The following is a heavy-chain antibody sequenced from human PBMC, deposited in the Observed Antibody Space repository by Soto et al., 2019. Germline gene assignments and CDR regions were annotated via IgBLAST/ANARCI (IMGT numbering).Heavy chain of an antibody. CDR1: GGSFSGYY. CDR3: ARGAYDFWIGYYTGPKFGTNWFDP. CDR2: INHSGST. Sequence: QVQLQQWGAGLLKPSETLSLTCAVYGGSFSGYYWSWIRQPPGKGLEWIGEINHSGSTNYNPSLTSRVTMSVDSSKNQFSLMLCSVTAADTAVYYCARGAYDFWIGYYTGPKFGTNWFDPWGQGTMVTVSS. D-gene: IGHD3-3*01. J-gene: IGHJ5*02. V-gene: IGHV4-34*01.